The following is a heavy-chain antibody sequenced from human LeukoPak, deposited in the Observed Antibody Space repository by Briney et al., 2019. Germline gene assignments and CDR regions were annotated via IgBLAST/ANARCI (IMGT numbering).Heavy chain of an antibody. CDR1: GYTFTGYY. V-gene: IGHV1-2*06. Sequence: ASVKVSCKASGYTFTGYYMHWVRPAPGQGLEWMGRINPNSGGTNYAQKFQGRVTMTRDTSISTAYMELSRLRSDDTAVYYCARGSSEVSVGYFDYWGQGTLVTVSS. CDR3: ARGSSEVSVGYFDY. CDR2: INPNSGGT. D-gene: IGHD3-16*02. J-gene: IGHJ4*02.